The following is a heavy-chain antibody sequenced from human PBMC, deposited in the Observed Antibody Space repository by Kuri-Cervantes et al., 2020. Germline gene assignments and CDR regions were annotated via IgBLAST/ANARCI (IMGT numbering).Heavy chain of an antibody. CDR3: ASHLAGKTLPVPADRAAGKEEVDY. CDR2: IGTAGDT. CDR1: GFTFSSYD. Sequence: GGSLRLSCAASGFTFSSYDMHWVRQATGKGLEWVSAIGTAGDTYYPGSVKGRFTISRENAKNSLYLQMNSLRAEDTAVYYCASHLAGKTLPVPADRAAGKEEVDYWGQGTLVTVSS. J-gene: IGHJ4*02. V-gene: IGHV3-13*01. D-gene: IGHD6-13*01.